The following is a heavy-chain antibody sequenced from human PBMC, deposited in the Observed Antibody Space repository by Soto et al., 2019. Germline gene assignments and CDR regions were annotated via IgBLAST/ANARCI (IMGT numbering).Heavy chain of an antibody. D-gene: IGHD3-10*01. CDR3: ASSGRVAKIHYGMDV. J-gene: IGHJ6*02. Sequence: QVQLQQWGAGLLKPSETLSLTCAVYGGSFSGYYWSWIRQPPGKGLEWIGEINHSGSTNYNPSLKSRVTISVDTSKNQFSLELSSVTAADTAVYYCASSGRVAKIHYGMDVWGQGTTVTVSS. CDR2: INHSGST. CDR1: GGSFSGYY. V-gene: IGHV4-34*01.